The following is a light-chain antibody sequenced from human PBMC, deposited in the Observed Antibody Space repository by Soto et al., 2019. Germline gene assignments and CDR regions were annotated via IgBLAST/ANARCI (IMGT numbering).Light chain of an antibody. CDR3: QQYGSSPT. CDR2: GAS. Sequence: EIVLSQSPTTLSLSPGERXXLXXXASQSVSSSYLAWYQQKPGQAPRLLIYGASSRATGIPDMFSGSGSGTDFTLTISRLEPEDFAVYYCQQYGSSPTFGQGTRLEI. CDR1: QSVSSSY. V-gene: IGKV3-20*01. J-gene: IGKJ5*01.